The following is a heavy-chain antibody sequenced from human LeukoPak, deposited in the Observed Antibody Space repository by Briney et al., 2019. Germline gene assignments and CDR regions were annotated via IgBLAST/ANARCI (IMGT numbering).Heavy chain of an antibody. CDR3: ARDLLLWFGEVSGAFDI. CDR2: IWYDGSNK. Sequence: PGGSLRLSCAASGFTFSSYGMHWVRQAPGKGLEWVAVIWYDGSNKYYADSVKGRFTISRDNSKNTLYLQMNSLRAEDTAVYYCARDLLLWFGEVSGAFDIWGQGTMVTVSS. V-gene: IGHV3-33*01. CDR1: GFTFSSYG. D-gene: IGHD3-10*01. J-gene: IGHJ3*02.